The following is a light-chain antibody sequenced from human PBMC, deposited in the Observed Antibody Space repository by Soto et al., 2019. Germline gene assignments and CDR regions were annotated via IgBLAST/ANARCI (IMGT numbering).Light chain of an antibody. J-gene: IGKJ1*01. Sequence: AIRMTQSPSSLSASTGDRVTITCRASQGISSYLAWYQQKPGKAPKLLIYAASTLQSGVPSRFSGSGSGTDFTLTISCLQSEDCATYYCQQYYSYPRTVGQGTKVDIK. CDR3: QQYYSYPRT. CDR2: AAS. V-gene: IGKV1-8*01. CDR1: QGISSY.